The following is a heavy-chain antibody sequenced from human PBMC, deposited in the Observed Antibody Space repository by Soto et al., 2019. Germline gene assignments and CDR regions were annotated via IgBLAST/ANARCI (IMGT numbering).Heavy chain of an antibody. V-gene: IGHV3-74*01. CDR2: INSDGSST. D-gene: IGHD6-13*01. CDR1: GFTFSSYW. Sequence: GGSLRLSCAASGFTFSSYWMHWVRQAPGKGLVWVSRINSDGSSTSYADSVKGRFTISRDNAKNTLYLQMNSLRAEDTAVYYCAGDSAGVAAAGIPYWGQGTLVTVSS. CDR3: AGDSAGVAAAGIPY. J-gene: IGHJ4*02.